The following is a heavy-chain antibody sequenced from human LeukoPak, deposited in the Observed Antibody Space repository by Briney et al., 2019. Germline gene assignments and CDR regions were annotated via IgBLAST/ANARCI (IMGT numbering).Heavy chain of an antibody. Sequence: GESLKVSCKGSGYSFTIYWIGWVRQMPGKGLEWMGIIYPGDSDTRYSPSFQGQVTISADKPISTAYLQWSSLKASDTAMYYCARLRPQDAFDIWGQGTMVTVSS. CDR3: ARLRPQDAFDI. V-gene: IGHV5-51*01. CDR2: IYPGDSDT. J-gene: IGHJ3*02. CDR1: GYSFTIYW.